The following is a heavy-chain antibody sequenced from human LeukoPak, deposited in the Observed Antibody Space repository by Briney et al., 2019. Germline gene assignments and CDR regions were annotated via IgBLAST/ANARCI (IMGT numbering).Heavy chain of an antibody. CDR3: ARRATTDYYFDN. D-gene: IGHD5-12*01. V-gene: IGHV4-38-2*01. CDR2: IYHSGST. CDR1: GFSISNGYY. Sequence: SETLSLTCAVSGFSISNGYYWGWIRQPPGKGLEWIGSIYHSGSTYYNPSLKSRVTISVDTSKNQFSLKLRSVTAADTAVYYCARRATTDYYFDNWGQGTLVTVSS. J-gene: IGHJ4*02.